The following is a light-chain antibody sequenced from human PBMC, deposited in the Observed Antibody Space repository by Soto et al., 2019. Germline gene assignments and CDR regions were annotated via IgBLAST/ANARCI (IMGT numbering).Light chain of an antibody. CDR1: SSDVGGYNY. CDR2: DVT. Sequence: QSALTQPRSVSGSPGQSITISCTGTSSDVGGYNYVSWFQHHPGKAPKLMIYDVTKRPSGVPDRFSGSKSGNTASLTISGLQAEDEADYYCCSYAGSNTSVFGGGTKLTVL. V-gene: IGLV2-11*01. J-gene: IGLJ2*01. CDR3: CSYAGSNTSV.